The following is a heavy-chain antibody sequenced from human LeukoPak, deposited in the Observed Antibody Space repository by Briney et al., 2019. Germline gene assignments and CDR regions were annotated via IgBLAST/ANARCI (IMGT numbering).Heavy chain of an antibody. CDR1: GFTFSSYG. D-gene: IGHD6-6*01. J-gene: IGHJ6*03. CDR2: IRYDGSNK. CDR3: AKDFLITTYSSSSLLGYYYMDV. Sequence: GGSLRLSCAASGFTFSSYGMHWVRQAPGKGLEWVAFIRYDGSNKYYADSVKGRFTISRDNSKNTLYLQMNSLRAEDTAVYYCAKDFLITTYSSSSLLGYYYMDVWGKGTTVTVSS. V-gene: IGHV3-30*02.